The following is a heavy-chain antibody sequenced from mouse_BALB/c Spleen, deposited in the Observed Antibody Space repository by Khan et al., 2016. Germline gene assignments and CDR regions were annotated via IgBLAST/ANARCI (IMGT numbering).Heavy chain of an antibody. CDR3: LRDAMDY. D-gene: IGHD1-1*01. CDR1: GYSFTGYY. CDR2: VNPNNGGT. Sequence: VQLKQSGPDLVKPGASVKISCKASGYSFTGYYIYWVKQSHGKSLEWIGRVNPNNGGTSYNQKFKGQAVFTIDTSSNTAYMQLRSLTSEDTAVYYCLRDAMDYWGQGTSVTVSS. V-gene: IGHV1-18*01. J-gene: IGHJ4*01.